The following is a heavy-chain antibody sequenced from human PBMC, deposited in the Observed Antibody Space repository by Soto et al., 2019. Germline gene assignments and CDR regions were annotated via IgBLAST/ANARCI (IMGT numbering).Heavy chain of an antibody. CDR2: MNPNSGNT. D-gene: IGHD3-22*01. CDR3: ASPYYYDSKFQWGAFDI. J-gene: IGHJ3*02. CDR1: GYTFTSYD. Sequence: QVQLVQSGAEVKKPGASVKVSCKASGYTFTSYDINWVRQATGQGLEWMGWMNPNSGNTGYAQKFQGRVTMTRNSSISTAYIELSSVRYEDTAVYYCASPYYYDSKFQWGAFDIWGQGTIVTVAS. V-gene: IGHV1-8*01.